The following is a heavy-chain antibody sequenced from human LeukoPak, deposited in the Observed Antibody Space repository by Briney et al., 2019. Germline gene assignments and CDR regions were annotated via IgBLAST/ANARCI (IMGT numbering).Heavy chain of an antibody. CDR2: IYSDGST. J-gene: IGHJ4*02. D-gene: IGHD6-13*01. V-gene: IGHV3-53*01. CDR1: GFTVSSNY. Sequence: GGSLRLSCAASGFTVSSNYMSWVRQAPGKGLEWVSIIYSDGSTYFADSVKGRFTISRDNSKNTLYLQMNSLRAEDTALYYCARVPVASWIQLDSWGQGTLVTVSS. CDR3: ARVPVASWIQLDS.